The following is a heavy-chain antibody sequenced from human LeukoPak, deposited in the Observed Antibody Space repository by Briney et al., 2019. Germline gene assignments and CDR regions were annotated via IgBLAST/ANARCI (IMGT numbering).Heavy chain of an antibody. D-gene: IGHD6-19*01. Sequence: SETLSLTCTVSGVAIRSGDYYWGWIRQSPGKGLEWIGSMSSGGSTFYNPSLKSRVTISVDTSKNQFSLKLSSVTAADTAVYYCARGPRYSSGWYGYYFDYWGQGTLVTVSS. CDR3: ARGPRYSSGWYGYYFDY. CDR1: GVAIRSGDYY. V-gene: IGHV4-39*07. J-gene: IGHJ4*02. CDR2: MSSGGST.